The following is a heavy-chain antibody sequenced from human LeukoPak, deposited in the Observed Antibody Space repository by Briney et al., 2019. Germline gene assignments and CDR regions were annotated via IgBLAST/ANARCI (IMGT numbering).Heavy chain of an antibody. CDR3: AKSGGVSSASGTYSFDY. CDR1: GFTFSSYA. CDR2: ITGSGGST. D-gene: IGHD3-10*01. V-gene: IGHV3-23*01. J-gene: IGHJ4*02. Sequence: PGGSLRLSCTASGFTFSSYAMSWVRRAPGKGLEWVSGITGSGGSTYYADSVRGRFTISRDTSKNTLYLQMSSLRAEDTAIYYCAKSGGVSSASGTYSFDYWGQGTQVTVSS.